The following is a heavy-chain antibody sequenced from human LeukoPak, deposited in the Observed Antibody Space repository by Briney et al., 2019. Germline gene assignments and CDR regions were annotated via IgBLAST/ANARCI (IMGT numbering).Heavy chain of an antibody. Sequence: PSETLSLTCTVSGGSISSGGYYWSWIRQHPGKGLEWIGYIYYSGSTYYNPSLKSRVTISVDTSKNQFSLKLSSATAADTAVHYCARSYGSGSYYNLPFDYWGQGTLVTVSS. CDR2: IYYSGST. CDR3: ARSYGSGSYYNLPFDY. J-gene: IGHJ4*02. CDR1: GGSISSGGYY. V-gene: IGHV4-31*03. D-gene: IGHD3-10*01.